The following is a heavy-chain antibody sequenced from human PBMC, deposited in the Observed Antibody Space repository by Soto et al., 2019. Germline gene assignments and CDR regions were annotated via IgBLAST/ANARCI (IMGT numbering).Heavy chain of an antibody. CDR3: AKVQSRGDWKYLSHYFDY. CDR1: GFTFSSYG. Sequence: QVQLVESGGGVVQPGRSLRLSCAASGFTFSSYGMHWVRQAPGKGLEWVAVISFDGSSKYYADSVKGRFTISRDSSKNTLYLQMNSLRDEDTAVYYCAKVQSRGDWKYLSHYFDYWGQGTLVTVSS. D-gene: IGHD1-7*01. V-gene: IGHV3-30*18. J-gene: IGHJ4*02. CDR2: ISFDGSSK.